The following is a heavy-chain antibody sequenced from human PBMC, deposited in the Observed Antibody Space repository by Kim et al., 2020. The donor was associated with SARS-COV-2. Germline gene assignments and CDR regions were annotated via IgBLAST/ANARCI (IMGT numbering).Heavy chain of an antibody. D-gene: IGHD5-12*01. CDR3: ARGAQRWLQLRSRNGYFDY. Sequence: ASVKVSCKASGYTFTSYYMHWVRQAPGKGLEWMGIINTSGGSTSYAQKFQGRVTMTRDTSTSTVYMELSSLRSEDTAVYYCARGAQRWLQLRSRNGYFDYWGQGTLVTVSS. V-gene: IGHV1-46*01. J-gene: IGHJ4*02. CDR2: INTSGGST. CDR1: GYTFTSYY.